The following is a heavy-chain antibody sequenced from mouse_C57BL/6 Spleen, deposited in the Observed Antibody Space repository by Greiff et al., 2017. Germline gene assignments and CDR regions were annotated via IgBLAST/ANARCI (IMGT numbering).Heavy chain of an antibody. CDR3: ARSRDYDGFAY. D-gene: IGHD2-4*01. CDR2: IYPGSGST. CDR1: GYTFTSYW. Sequence: QVHVKQPGAELVKPGASVKMSCKASGYTFTSYWITWVKQRPGQGLAWIGDIYPGSGSTNYNEKFKSKATLTVDTSSSTAYMPLSSLTSEDAAVYYCARSRDYDGFAYWGQGTLVTVSA. J-gene: IGHJ3*01. V-gene: IGHV1-55*01.